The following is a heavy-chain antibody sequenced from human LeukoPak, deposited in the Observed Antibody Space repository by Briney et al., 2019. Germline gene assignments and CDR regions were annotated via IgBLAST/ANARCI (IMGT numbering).Heavy chain of an antibody. J-gene: IGHJ5*02. CDR3: AKVEL. CDR2: IWYDGSNE. Sequence: GGSLRLSCAASGFTFTRYDMNWVRQAPGKGLEWVAFIWYDGSNEYYADSVKGRFTISRDNSKNTLYLQMNSLRAEDTAVYYSAKVELWGQGTLVTVSS. CDR1: GFTFTRYD. V-gene: IGHV3-30*02.